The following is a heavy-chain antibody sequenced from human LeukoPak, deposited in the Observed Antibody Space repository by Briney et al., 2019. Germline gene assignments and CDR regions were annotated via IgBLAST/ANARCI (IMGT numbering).Heavy chain of an antibody. Sequence: RGSLRLSCAASGFTFSSYAMSWVRQAPGKGLEWVSAISGSGGSTYCADSVKGRFTISRDNSKNTLYLQMNSLRAEDTAVYYCASDSSSWYEPDYWGQGTLVTVSS. CDR3: ASDSSSWYEPDY. J-gene: IGHJ4*02. CDR2: ISGSGGST. V-gene: IGHV3-23*01. CDR1: GFTFSSYA. D-gene: IGHD6-13*01.